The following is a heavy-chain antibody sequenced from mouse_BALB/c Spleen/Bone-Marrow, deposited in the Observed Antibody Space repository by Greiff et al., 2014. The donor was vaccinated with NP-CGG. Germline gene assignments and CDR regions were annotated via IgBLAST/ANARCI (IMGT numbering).Heavy chain of an antibody. CDR2: IDPANGNT. V-gene: IGHV14-3*02. J-gene: IGHJ3*01. CDR1: GFDIKDTY. D-gene: IGHD1-1*01. Sequence: EVKLVESGAELVKPGASVKLSCTASGFDIKDTYMHWVKQRPGQGLEWIGRIDPANGNTKYDPKFQGKATITADTSSNTAYLQLSSLTSEDTAVYYCASYYYGSSSFAYWGQGTLVTVSA. CDR3: ASYYYGSSSFAY.